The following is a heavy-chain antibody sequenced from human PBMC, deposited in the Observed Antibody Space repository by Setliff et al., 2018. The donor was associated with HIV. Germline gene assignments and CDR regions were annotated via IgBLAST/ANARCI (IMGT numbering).Heavy chain of an antibody. V-gene: IGHV4-59*12. D-gene: IGHD3-9*01. CDR1: GGSISTYY. Sequence: SETLSLTCTVSGGSISTYYWSWIRQPPGKGLEWIGSIYFTGSSDNNPSLKSRVTLSVDTSKNQVSLRLTSVTAADTAIYYCARESDYYHFDYWGHGTLVTVSS. CDR3: ARESDYYHFDY. J-gene: IGHJ4*01. CDR2: IYFTGSS.